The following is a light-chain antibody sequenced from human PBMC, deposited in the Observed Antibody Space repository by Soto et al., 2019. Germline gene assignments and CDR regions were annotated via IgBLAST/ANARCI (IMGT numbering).Light chain of an antibody. CDR3: QQTTTFPLT. CDR1: QGVSTW. V-gene: IGKV1D-12*01. CDR2: TAS. J-gene: IGKJ4*01. Sequence: DIPMTQSPSSVSASVGDRVTITCRASQGVSTWLAWYQQKPGKAPNHLIYTASSLQSGVPSRFSGSGSGRDFTLAISSLQPEDFATYYCQQTTTFPLTFGGGTKVEI.